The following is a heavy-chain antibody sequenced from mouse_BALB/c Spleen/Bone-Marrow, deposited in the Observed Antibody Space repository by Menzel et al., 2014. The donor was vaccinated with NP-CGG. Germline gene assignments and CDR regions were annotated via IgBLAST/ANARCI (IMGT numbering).Heavy chain of an antibody. CDR3: ARSDYRYDPLAN. Sequence: VQLQQSGAELVMPGASVKMSCKASGYTFTDYWMHWVNQRPGQGLEWIGAIDTSDSYISYNQKFKGKATLTVDESSSTAYMQFSSLTSEDSAVYHCARSDYRYDPLANWGQGTLVTVSA. V-gene: IGHV1-69*01. J-gene: IGHJ3*01. D-gene: IGHD2-14*01. CDR1: GYTFTDYW. CDR2: IDTSDSYI.